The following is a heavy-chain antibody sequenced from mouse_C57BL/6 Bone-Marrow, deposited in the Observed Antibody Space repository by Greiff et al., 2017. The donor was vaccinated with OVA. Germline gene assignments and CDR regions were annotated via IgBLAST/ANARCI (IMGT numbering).Heavy chain of an antibody. CDR1: GYTFTSYW. CDR2: IHPNSGST. D-gene: IGHD1-1*01. V-gene: IGHV1-64*01. CDR3: ASPYYYGSSPAWFAY. J-gene: IGHJ3*01. Sequence: QVQLQQPGAELVKPGASVKLSCKASGYTFTSYWMHWVKQRPGQGLEWIGLIHPNSGSTNYNEPFKSKATLTVDKSSSTAYMQLSILTSEDSAVYYCASPYYYGSSPAWFAYWGQGTLVTVSA.